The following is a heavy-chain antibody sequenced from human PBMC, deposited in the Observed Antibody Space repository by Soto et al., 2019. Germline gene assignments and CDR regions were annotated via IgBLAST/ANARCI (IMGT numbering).Heavy chain of an antibody. J-gene: IGHJ4*02. CDR1: GFTFSSYA. CDR2: ISGSGGST. Sequence: GRSLRLSCAASGFTFSSYAMSWVRQAPGKGLGWVSAISGSGGSTYYADSVKGRFTISRDNSKNTLYLQMNSLRAEDTAVYYCAKTRRDTAMVTFDYWGQGTLVTVSS. V-gene: IGHV3-23*01. D-gene: IGHD5-18*01. CDR3: AKTRRDTAMVTFDY.